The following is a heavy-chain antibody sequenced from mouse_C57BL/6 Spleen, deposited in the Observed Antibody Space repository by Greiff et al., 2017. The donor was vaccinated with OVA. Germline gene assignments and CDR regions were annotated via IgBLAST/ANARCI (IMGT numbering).Heavy chain of an antibody. CDR2: ISSGSSTI. Sequence: EVKLVESGGGLVKPGGSLKLSCAASGFTFSDYGMHWVRQAPEKGLEWVAYISSGSSTIYYADTVKGRFTISRDNAKNTLFLQMTSLRSEDTAMYYCARGVGRGFAYWGQGTLGTVSA. J-gene: IGHJ3*01. V-gene: IGHV5-17*01. CDR1: GFTFSDYG. CDR3: ARGVGRGFAY. D-gene: IGHD4-1*01.